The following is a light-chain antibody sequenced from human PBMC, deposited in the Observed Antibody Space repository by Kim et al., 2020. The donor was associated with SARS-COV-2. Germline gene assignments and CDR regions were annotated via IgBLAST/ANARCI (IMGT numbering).Light chain of an antibody. CDR3: HSYDTRSHEV. V-gene: IGLV6-57*04. CDR2: EDN. CDR1: SGSIASSY. J-gene: IGLJ3*02. Sequence: NFMLTQPHSVSESPGKTVTISCTRSSGSIASSYVQWYQQRPDSAPTTLISEDNQRPSGVPDRFSGSVDESSNSASLTISGLRPEDEADYYCHSYDTRSHEVFGGGTQLTVL.